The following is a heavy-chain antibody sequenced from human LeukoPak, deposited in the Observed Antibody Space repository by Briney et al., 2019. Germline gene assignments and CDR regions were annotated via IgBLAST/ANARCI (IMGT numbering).Heavy chain of an antibody. Sequence: TSETLSLTCAVYGGSFSGYYWSWIRQPPGKGLEWIGEINHSGSTNYNPSLKSRVTISVDTSKNQFSLKLSSVTAADTAVYYCARGPPDAFDIWGQGTMVTVSS. CDR2: INHSGST. J-gene: IGHJ3*02. V-gene: IGHV4-34*01. CDR1: GGSFSGYY. CDR3: ARGPPDAFDI.